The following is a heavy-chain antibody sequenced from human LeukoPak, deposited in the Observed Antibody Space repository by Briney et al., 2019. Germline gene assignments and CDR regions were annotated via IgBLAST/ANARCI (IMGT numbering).Heavy chain of an antibody. Sequence: SETLSLTCTDSGGSVSSGSYYWSWIRQPPGKGLEWIGYIYYSGSTNYNPSLKSRVTISVDTSKNQFSLKLSSVTAADTAVYYCARSSNYGDYVDWFDPWGQGTLVTVSS. D-gene: IGHD4-17*01. J-gene: IGHJ5*02. V-gene: IGHV4-61*01. CDR1: GGSVSSGSYY. CDR2: IYYSGST. CDR3: ARSSNYGDYVDWFDP.